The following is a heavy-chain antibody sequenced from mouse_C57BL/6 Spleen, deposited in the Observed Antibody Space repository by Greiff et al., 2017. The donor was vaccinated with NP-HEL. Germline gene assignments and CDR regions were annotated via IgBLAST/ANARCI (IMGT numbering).Heavy chain of an antibody. J-gene: IGHJ3*01. CDR2: IYPGSGNT. D-gene: IGHD3-2*02. CDR3: ARVDSSGGFAY. V-gene: IGHV1-66*01. Sequence: VQLQQSGPELVKPGASVKISCKASGYSFTSYYIHWVKQRPGQGLEWIGWIYPGSGNTKYNEKFKGKATLTADTSSSTAYMQLSSLTSEDSAVYYCARVDSSGGFAYWGQGTLVTVSA. CDR1: GYSFTSYY.